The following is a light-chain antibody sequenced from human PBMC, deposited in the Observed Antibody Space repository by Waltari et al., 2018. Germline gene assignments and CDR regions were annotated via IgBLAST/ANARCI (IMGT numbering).Light chain of an antibody. Sequence: QSALTQPRSVSGSPGQSVTISCTGTSSDVGGYKFVSWYQQNPGKAPKFMIYDVSKRPSGVPDRFSGSKSGNTASLTISGLQAEDEAEYYCCSYAGDYTYVFGTGTKVTVL. V-gene: IGLV2-11*01. CDR2: DVS. CDR3: CSYAGDYTYV. CDR1: SSDVGGYKF. J-gene: IGLJ1*01.